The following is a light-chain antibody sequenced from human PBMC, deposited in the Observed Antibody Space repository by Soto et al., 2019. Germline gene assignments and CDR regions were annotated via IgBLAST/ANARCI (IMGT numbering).Light chain of an antibody. J-gene: IGLJ3*02. CDR1: SSDVGTYKY. Sequence: QSALTQPASVSGSPGQSITISCTGTSSDVGTYKYVSWYQQLPGKAPKLMIYEVSNRPSGVSNRFSGSKSGNTASLTISELQAEDEADYYCSSYTNSDTWVFGGGTKLTVL. CDR2: EVS. CDR3: SSYTNSDTWV. V-gene: IGLV2-14*01.